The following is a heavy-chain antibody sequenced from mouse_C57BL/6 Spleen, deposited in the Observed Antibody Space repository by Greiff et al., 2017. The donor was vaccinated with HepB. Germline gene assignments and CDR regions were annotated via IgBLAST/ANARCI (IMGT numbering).Heavy chain of an antibody. V-gene: IGHV2-2*01. Sequence: VKLMESGPGLVQPSQILSITCTVSGFSLTSYGVHWVRQSPGKGLEWLGVIWSGGSTDYNAAFISRLSISKDNSKSQVFFKMNSLQADDTAIYYCARMTTVVAPYAMDYWGQGTSVTVSS. CDR1: GFSLTSYG. J-gene: IGHJ4*01. CDR3: ARMTTVVAPYAMDY. D-gene: IGHD1-1*01. CDR2: IWSGGST.